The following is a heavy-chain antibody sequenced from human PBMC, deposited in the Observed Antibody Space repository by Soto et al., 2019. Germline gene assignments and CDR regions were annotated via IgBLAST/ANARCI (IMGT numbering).Heavy chain of an antibody. CDR3: ARLSTTRSLLAYYSYYMDV. Sequence: QVQLQESGPGLVKPSETLSLTCTVSGGSISSYYWSWIRQPPGKGLECIGYIYYSGGTNYNPSLKSRVTISVDTSKNQFSLKLSSVTAADTAVYYCARLSTTRSLLAYYSYYMDVWGKGTTVTVSS. CDR1: GGSISSYY. V-gene: IGHV4-59*08. CDR2: IYYSGGT. D-gene: IGHD2-2*01. J-gene: IGHJ6*03.